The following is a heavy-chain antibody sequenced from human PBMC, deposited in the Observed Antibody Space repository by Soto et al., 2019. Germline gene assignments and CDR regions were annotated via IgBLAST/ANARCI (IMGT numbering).Heavy chain of an antibody. D-gene: IGHD6-19*01. J-gene: IGHJ4*02. CDR3: ARLGSSGWYQGSYFDY. CDR1: GGSITRNNHF. V-gene: IGHV4-39*01. Sequence: QLQLQESGPGLVKASETLSLTCTVSGGSITRNNHFWGWIRQSPGKGLEWIGSIQYGGTTNYNPSLKSRVIMSAAPSNNQFSLLMNSVTAADTAVYYGARLGSSGWYQGSYFDYWGQGTLVTVSS. CDR2: IQYGGTT.